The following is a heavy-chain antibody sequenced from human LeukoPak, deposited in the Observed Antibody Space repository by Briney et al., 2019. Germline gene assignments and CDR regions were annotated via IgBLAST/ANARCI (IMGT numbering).Heavy chain of an antibody. J-gene: IGHJ6*03. D-gene: IGHD6-13*01. Sequence: ASVKVSCKASGYTFSVYYMHWVRQAPGQGLEWMGWINPNSGGTNYAQKFQGRVTMTRDTSISTAYMELSRLRSDGTAVYYCARNEKTPQQLATLYYYYYMDVWGKGTTVTVSS. CDR1: GYTFSVYY. V-gene: IGHV1-2*02. CDR2: INPNSGGT. CDR3: ARNEKTPQQLATLYYYYYMDV.